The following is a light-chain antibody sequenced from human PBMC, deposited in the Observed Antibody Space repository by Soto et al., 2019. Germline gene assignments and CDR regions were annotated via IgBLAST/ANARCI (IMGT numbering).Light chain of an antibody. J-gene: IGLJ2*01. CDR3: QSYDSSLSGSGV. CDR1: SSNIGAGFN. V-gene: IGLV1-40*01. CDR2: DNS. Sequence: QSVLTQPPSVSGAPGQRVTISCTGSSSNIGAGFNVHWYQQLPGTAPKLLIYDNSHRPSGVPDRFSGSKSGTSASLAITGLQVEDEADYYCQSYDSSLSGSGVFGGGTKVTVL.